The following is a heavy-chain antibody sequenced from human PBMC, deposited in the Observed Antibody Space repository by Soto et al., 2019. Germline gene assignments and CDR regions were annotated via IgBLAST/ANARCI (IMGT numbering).Heavy chain of an antibody. CDR1: GGTFSSYA. V-gene: IGHV1-69*01. Sequence: QVQLVQSGAEVKKPGSSVKVSCKASGGTFSSYAISWVRQAPGQGLEWMGGIIPIFGTANYAQKFQGRVTTTADEPTSTADMELWSRRTEDTAGYYCARVSGSCWYGGNDYWGQGTLVTVSS. D-gene: IGHD6-19*01. J-gene: IGHJ4*02. CDR3: ARVSGSCWYGGNDY. CDR2: IIPIFGTA.